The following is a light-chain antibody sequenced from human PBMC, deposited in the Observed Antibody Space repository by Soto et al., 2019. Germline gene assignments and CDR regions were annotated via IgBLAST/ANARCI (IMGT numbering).Light chain of an antibody. CDR1: KLGNKY. V-gene: IGLV3-1*01. Sequence: SYYLTHPSSLSVSPGQTASITCSGDKLGNKYACWYQQKPGQSPVLVMYQDTKRPSGIPERFSGSNSGNTATLTISGTQAMDEADYYCQVWDSNTYVFGTGTRSPS. CDR3: QVWDSNTYV. CDR2: QDT. J-gene: IGLJ1*01.